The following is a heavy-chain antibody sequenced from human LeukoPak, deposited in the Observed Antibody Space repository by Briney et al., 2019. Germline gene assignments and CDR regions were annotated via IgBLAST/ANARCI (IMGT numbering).Heavy chain of an antibody. V-gene: IGHV4-38-2*01. J-gene: IGHJ4*02. CDR3: ARSGEWLSFRAPLDY. Sequence: SETLSLTCAVSGYSISSGYYWGWIRQPPGKGLEWIGSIYHSGSTYYNPSLKSRVTISVDTSKNQFSLKLSSVTAADTAVYYRARSGEWLSFRAPLDYWGQGTLVTVSS. CDR2: IYHSGST. D-gene: IGHD5-12*01. CDR1: GYSISSGYY.